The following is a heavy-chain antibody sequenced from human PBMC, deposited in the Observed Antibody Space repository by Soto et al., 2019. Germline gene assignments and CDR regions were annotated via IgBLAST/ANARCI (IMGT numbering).Heavy chain of an antibody. CDR1: GYNVTSYW. CDR2: IYPGDSDT. D-gene: IGHD2-15*01. Sequence: PXESLTIFFTGSGYNVTSYWIDLVRQVPGEGLEWLGVIYPGDSDTRYSPSFQGQVTISADKSINTAYLQWGSLKASDSAIYYCARSAGNAGRSSEYWGQGTLVTVYS. J-gene: IGHJ4*02. V-gene: IGHV5-51*01. CDR3: ARSAGNAGRSSEY.